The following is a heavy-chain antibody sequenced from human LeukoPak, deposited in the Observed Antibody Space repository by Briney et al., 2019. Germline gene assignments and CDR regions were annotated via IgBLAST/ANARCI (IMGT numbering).Heavy chain of an antibody. CDR2: IYSGGST. Sequence: PGGSLSLSCAASGFPFIYNYMSWVRQAPGKGLEGVLVIYSGGSTYYADSVKGRFTISRDNSKNTLYFQMNSLRAEDTAVYYCASTPPRYLGYFDYWGQGTLVTVSS. CDR1: GFPFIYNY. V-gene: IGHV3-53*01. D-gene: IGHD3-9*01. J-gene: IGHJ4*02. CDR3: ASTPPRYLGYFDY.